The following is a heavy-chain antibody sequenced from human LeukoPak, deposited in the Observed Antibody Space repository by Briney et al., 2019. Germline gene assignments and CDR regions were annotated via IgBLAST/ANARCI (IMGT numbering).Heavy chain of an antibody. Sequence: GGSLRLSCAASGFTFSSYGMHWVRQAPGKGLEWVAVISYDGSNKYYADSVKGRFTISRDNSKNTLYLQMNSLRAEDTAVYYCAKAITIFGVVPRGYFDYWGQGALVTVSS. V-gene: IGHV3-30*18. D-gene: IGHD3-3*01. CDR3: AKAITIFGVVPRGYFDY. CDR1: GFTFSSYG. CDR2: ISYDGSNK. J-gene: IGHJ4*02.